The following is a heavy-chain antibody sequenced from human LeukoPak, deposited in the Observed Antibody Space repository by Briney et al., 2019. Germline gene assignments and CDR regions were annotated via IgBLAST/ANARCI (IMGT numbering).Heavy chain of an antibody. CDR2: FDPEDGET. Sequence: GASVKVSCTVSGYTLTELSMHWVRQAPGKGLEWMGGFDPEDGETIYAQKFQGRVTMTEDTSTDTAYMELSSLRSEDTAVYYCATDSGVGYSLGYWGQGTLVTVSS. V-gene: IGHV1-24*01. D-gene: IGHD5-18*01. CDR3: ATDSGVGYSLGY. J-gene: IGHJ4*02. CDR1: GYTLTELS.